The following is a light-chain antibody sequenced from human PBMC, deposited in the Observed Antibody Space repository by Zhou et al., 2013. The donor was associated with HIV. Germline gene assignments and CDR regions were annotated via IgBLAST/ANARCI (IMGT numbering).Light chain of an antibody. CDR1: QSVGTY. J-gene: IGKJ4*01. V-gene: IGKV3-15*01. CDR3: QQYNMWPLT. CDR2: DAS. Sequence: EIVLTQSPAILSVSPGERATLSCRASQSVGTYLAWYQQKVGQAPRLLIYDASTRATALPPRFSGSGFGTEFTLSISSLQSEDFATYYCQQYNMWPLTFGGGTKVEI.